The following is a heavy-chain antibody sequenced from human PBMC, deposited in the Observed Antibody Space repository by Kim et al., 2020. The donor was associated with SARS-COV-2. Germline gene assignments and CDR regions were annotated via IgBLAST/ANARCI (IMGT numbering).Heavy chain of an antibody. D-gene: IGHD6-13*01. CDR1: GFTFSSYA. V-gene: IGHV3-30*04. J-gene: IGHJ5*02. CDR3: ARDLAAAAGKGWFDP. CDR2: ISYDGSNK. Sequence: GGSLRLSCAASGFTFSSYAMHWVRQAPGKGLEWVAVISYDGSNKYYADSVKGRFTISRDNSKNTLYLQMNSLRAEDTAVYYCARDLAAAAGKGWFDPWGQGTLVTVSS.